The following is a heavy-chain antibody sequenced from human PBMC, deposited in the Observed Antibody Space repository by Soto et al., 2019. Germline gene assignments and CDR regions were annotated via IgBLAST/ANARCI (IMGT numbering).Heavy chain of an antibody. CDR2: ISWNSGSI. CDR1: GFTFDDYA. V-gene: IGHV3-9*01. Sequence: GGSLRLSCAASGFTFDDYAMHWVRQAPGKGLEWVSGISWNSGSIGYADSVKGRFTISRDNAKNSLYLQMNSLRAEDTALYYCAKDMRGRRYFDWLLYYYGMDVWGQGTTVTVSS. J-gene: IGHJ6*02. CDR3: AKDMRGRRYFDWLLYYYGMDV. D-gene: IGHD3-9*01.